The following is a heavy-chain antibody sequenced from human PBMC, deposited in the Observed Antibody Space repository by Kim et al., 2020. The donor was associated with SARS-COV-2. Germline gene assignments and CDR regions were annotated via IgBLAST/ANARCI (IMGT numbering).Heavy chain of an antibody. Sequence: GGSLRLSCAASGFTFDDYAMHWVRQAPGKGLEWVSGISWNSGSIGYADSVKGRFTISRDNAKNSLYLQMNSLRAEDTALYYCAKDSHVSPDYGMDVWGKGTTVTDS. CDR3: AKDSHVSPDYGMDV. V-gene: IGHV3-9*01. J-gene: IGHJ6*04. CDR1: GFTFDDYA. CDR2: ISWNSGSI.